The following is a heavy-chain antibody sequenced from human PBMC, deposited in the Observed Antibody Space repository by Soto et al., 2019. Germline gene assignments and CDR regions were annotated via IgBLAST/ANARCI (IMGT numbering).Heavy chain of an antibody. D-gene: IGHD6-13*01. J-gene: IGHJ1*01. V-gene: IGHV3-23*01. CDR3: AKEVPWRAAASPGASKYFQH. CDR2: ISGSGGST. CDR1: GFTFSSYA. Sequence: EVQLLESGGGLVQPGGSLRLSCAASGFTFSSYAMSWVRQAPGKGLEWVSAISGSGGSTYYADSVKGRFTISRDNSKNTLYLQMNSLRAEDTAVYYCAKEVPWRAAASPGASKYFQHWGQGTLVTVSS.